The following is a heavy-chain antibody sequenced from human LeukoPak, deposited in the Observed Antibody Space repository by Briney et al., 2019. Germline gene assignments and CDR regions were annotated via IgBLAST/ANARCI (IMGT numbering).Heavy chain of an antibody. Sequence: SVKVSCKASGGTFSSYAISWVRQAPGQGLEWMGGIIPIFGTANYAQKFQGRVTITRNTSISTAYMELSSLRSEDTAVYYCARGVVVVAATGLYYYYYMDVWGKGTTVTVSS. D-gene: IGHD2-15*01. CDR1: GGTFSSYA. V-gene: IGHV1-69*05. CDR2: IIPIFGTA. J-gene: IGHJ6*03. CDR3: ARGVVVVAATGLYYYYYMDV.